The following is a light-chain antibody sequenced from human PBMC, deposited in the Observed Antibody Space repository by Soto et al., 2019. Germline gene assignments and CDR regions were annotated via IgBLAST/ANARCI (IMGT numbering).Light chain of an antibody. CDR3: SAYAGNKITF. V-gene: IGLV1-47*01. CDR2: RNN. CDR1: SSNIGSNY. J-gene: IGLJ2*01. Sequence: QSVLTQPPSASGTPGQRVTISCSGSSSNIGSNYVYWYQQLPGTAPKLLIYRNNQRPSGVPDRFSGSKSGTSASLAISGLRSEDEANYYCSAYAGNKITFFGGGTKLTVL.